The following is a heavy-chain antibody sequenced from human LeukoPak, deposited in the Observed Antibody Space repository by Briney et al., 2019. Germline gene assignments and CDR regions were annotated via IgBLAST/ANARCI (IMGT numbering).Heavy chain of an antibody. V-gene: IGHV3-9*03. CDR2: ISWNSGSI. J-gene: IGHJ3*02. Sequence: PGRSLRLSCAASGFTFDDYAMHWGRQAPGKGLDGVSGISWNSGSIGYADSVKGRFTISRDNAKNSLYLQMNSLRAEDMALSYCAKACGGDCSGHAFDIWGQGTMVTVSS. CDR1: GFTFDDYA. CDR3: AKACGGDCSGHAFDI. D-gene: IGHD2-21*02.